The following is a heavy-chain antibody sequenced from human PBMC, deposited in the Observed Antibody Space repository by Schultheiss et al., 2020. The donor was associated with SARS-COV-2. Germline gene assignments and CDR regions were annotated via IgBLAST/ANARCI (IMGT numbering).Heavy chain of an antibody. CDR2: IYYSGST. J-gene: IGHJ3*02. V-gene: IGHV4-39*02. Sequence: SETLSLTCTVSGGSISSSSYYWGWIRQPPGKGLEWIGSIYYSGSTYYNPSLKSRVTISVDTSKNQFSLKLSSVTAADTAVYYCARDSPIDYIAAFDIWGQGTMVTVS. CDR3: ARDSPIDYIAAFDI. CDR1: GGSISSSSYY. D-gene: IGHD4-11*01.